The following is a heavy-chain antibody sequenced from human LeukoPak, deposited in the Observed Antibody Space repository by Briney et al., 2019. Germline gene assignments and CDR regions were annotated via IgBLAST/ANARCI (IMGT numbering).Heavy chain of an antibody. V-gene: IGHV3-21*06. CDR3: ATETNGRHYDY. Sequence: GGSLRLSCTASGLTFSTSGFNWVRQAPGKGLEWVASIGPTGSDRYYADSIKGRFTISRHNPNNFLYLQMNSLRAEDTAVYYCATETNGRHYDYWGQGTLLTVSS. CDR1: GLTFSTSG. CDR2: IGPTGSDR. D-gene: IGHD1-14*01. J-gene: IGHJ4*02.